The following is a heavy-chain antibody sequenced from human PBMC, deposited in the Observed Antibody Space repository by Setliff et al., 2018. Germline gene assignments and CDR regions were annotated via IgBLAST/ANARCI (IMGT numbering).Heavy chain of an antibody. D-gene: IGHD6-13*01. V-gene: IGHV4-39*01. Sequence: SETLSLTCTVSGGSISRSSYNWGWIRQPPGKGLEWIGSIYYSGSTYYNPSLKSRVTISVDTSKNQSSLKLSSVTAADTAVYYCARAAGYSSSWYHYYCGMDVWGQGTTVTV. CDR3: ARAAGYSSSWYHYYCGMDV. CDR1: GGSISRSSYN. CDR2: IYYSGST. J-gene: IGHJ6*02.